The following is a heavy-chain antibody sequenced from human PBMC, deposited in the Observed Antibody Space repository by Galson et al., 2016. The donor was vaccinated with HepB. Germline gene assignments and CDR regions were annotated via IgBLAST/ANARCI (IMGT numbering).Heavy chain of an antibody. CDR2: ISYDGSKK. D-gene: IGHD4-11*01. CDR3: VRDDSFAFDL. J-gene: IGHJ3*01. Sequence: SLRLSCAASGFTFSIYGMHWVRQAPGEGLEWVAFISYDGSKKYYADSVKGRFTISRDNSKNTLYLQMNSLRDEDTALSYCVRDDSFAFDLWGQGTMVTVSS. V-gene: IGHV3-30*03. CDR1: GFTFSIYG.